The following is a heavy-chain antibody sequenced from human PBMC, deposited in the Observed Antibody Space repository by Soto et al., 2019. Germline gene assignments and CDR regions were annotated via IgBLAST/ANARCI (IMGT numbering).Heavy chain of an antibody. J-gene: IGHJ4*02. CDR2: INLRGGTT. D-gene: IGHD4-17*01. CDR1: GYNFNQYY. Sequence: QVQLVQSGPEVWKPGASVRLSCATSGYNFNQYYIHWVRQAPGQGLEWMGIINLRGGTTEYAHKFRGRVTVTGDTSTRMAYMELSSLRSEDTAVYFCARGPDDSDVPRWDHWGQGTLITVSS. V-gene: IGHV1-46*02. CDR3: ARGPDDSDVPRWDH.